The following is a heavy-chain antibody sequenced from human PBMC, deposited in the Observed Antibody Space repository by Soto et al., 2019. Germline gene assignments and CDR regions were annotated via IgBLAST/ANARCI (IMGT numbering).Heavy chain of an antibody. V-gene: IGHV4-38-2*01. Sequence: SESLSLSCDVSSYSITYGYYCDWIRQPPGKGLEWIGSIFHSGTTYYNPSLKSRLTISMDTSKTQFSLKLTSVTAADTAVYYCARRGSRSTSALPSYDYWGQGILVTVSS. CDR3: ARRGSRSTSALPSYDY. CDR1: SYSITYGYY. D-gene: IGHD1-26*01. CDR2: IFHSGTT. J-gene: IGHJ4*02.